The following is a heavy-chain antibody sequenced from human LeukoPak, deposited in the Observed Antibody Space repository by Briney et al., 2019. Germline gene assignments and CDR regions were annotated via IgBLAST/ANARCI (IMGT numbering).Heavy chain of an antibody. J-gene: IGHJ5*02. CDR2: INPNSGGT. D-gene: IGHD3-9*01. V-gene: IGHV1-2*02. CDR3: ARDILTGCGFDP. Sequence: ASVRVSCKASGYTSTGYYMHWVRQAPGQGLEWMGWINPNSGGTNYAQKFQGRVTMTRDTSISTAYMELSRLRSDDTAVYYCARDILTGCGFDPWGQGTLVTVSS. CDR1: GYTSTGYY.